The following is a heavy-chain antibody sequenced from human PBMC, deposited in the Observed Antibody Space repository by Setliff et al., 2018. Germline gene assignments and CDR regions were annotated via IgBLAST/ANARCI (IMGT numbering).Heavy chain of an antibody. Sequence: PSETLSLTCAVSVYSISRDCHWGWIRQPPGKGLEWIGSIYYSGNTYYNASLKGQVTISGDTSKNQFSLKLTAVTAADTAIYYCARHRAVAGAYYFDFWGQGTLVTSPQ. CDR1: VYSISRDCH. CDR2: IYYSGNT. J-gene: IGHJ4*02. D-gene: IGHD6-19*01. CDR3: ARHRAVAGAYYFDF. V-gene: IGHV4-38-2*01.